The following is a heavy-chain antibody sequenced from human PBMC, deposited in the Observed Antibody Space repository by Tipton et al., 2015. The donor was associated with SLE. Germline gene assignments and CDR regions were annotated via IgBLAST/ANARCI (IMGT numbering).Heavy chain of an antibody. CDR3: AGALTMVPRDAFDI. CDR2: MYPNSGDT. D-gene: IGHD4/OR15-4a*01. J-gene: IGHJ3*02. V-gene: IGHV1-8*01. Sequence: QVQLVQSGAEVKKPGASVRVSCKASGYTFSTHDINWVRQATGQGLEWMGWMYPNSGDTGYAQEFQGRVSMTMNTSTNTAYMELRSLRSDDTAVYYCAGALTMVPRDAFDIWGQGTMVTVSS. CDR1: GYTFSTHD.